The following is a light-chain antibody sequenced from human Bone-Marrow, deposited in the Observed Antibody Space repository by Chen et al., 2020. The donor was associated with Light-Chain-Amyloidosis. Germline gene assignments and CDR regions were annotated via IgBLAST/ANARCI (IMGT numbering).Light chain of an antibody. CDR3: QSAERSGTYEVI. V-gene: IGLV3-25*03. Sequence: SYELTQPPSVSPSPGQTARITCSGDDLRRKYAYWYQQKTGQATVLVIHRVTRRPSGMSERFSGSSSGTTATLTLSGVQAKDEADYHCQSAERSGTYEVIFGGGTKLTVL. CDR1: DLRRKY. J-gene: IGLJ2*01. CDR2: RVT.